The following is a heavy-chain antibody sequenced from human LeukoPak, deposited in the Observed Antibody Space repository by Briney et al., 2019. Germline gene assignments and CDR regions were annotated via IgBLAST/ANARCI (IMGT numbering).Heavy chain of an antibody. V-gene: IGHV3-30-3*01. CDR1: GFTFSSYA. CDR2: ISYDGSNK. CDR3: ARTVRGLLYYFDY. Sequence: PGGSLRLSCAASGFTFSSYAMHWVRQAPGKGLEWVAVISYDGSNKYYADSVKGRFTISRDNSKNTLYLQMNSLRAEDTAVYYCARTVRGLLYYFDYWGQGTLVTVSS. J-gene: IGHJ4*02. D-gene: IGHD3-10*02.